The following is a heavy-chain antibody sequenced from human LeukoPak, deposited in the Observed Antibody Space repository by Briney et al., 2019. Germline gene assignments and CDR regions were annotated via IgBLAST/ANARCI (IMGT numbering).Heavy chain of an antibody. CDR2: ISAYNGNT. CDR1: GYTFTSYG. J-gene: IGHJ4*02. CDR3: ARLYYYNSGRSYPSIYFNY. V-gene: IGHV1-18*01. Sequence: ASVKVSCKASGYTFTSYGISWVRQAPGQGLEWMGWISAYNGNTNYAQKLQGRVTMTTDTSTSTAYMELRSLRSDDTAKYYCARLYYYNSGRSYPSIYFNYWGQGTLVTVSS. D-gene: IGHD3-10*01.